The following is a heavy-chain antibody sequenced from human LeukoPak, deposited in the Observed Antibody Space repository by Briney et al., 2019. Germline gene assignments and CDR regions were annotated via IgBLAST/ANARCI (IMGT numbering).Heavy chain of an antibody. J-gene: IGHJ4*02. Sequence: GGSLRLSCAASGFTFSSYGMHWVRQAPGKGLEWVSAISGSGGSTYYADSVKGRFTISRDNSKNTLYLQMNSLRAEDTAVYYCAKRGPGYCSGGSCFYFDYWGQGTLVTVSS. CDR1: GFTFSSYG. D-gene: IGHD2-15*01. CDR3: AKRGPGYCSGGSCFYFDY. CDR2: ISGSGGST. V-gene: IGHV3-23*01.